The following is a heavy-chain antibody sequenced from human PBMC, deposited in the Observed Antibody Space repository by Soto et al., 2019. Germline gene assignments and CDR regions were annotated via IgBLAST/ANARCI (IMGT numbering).Heavy chain of an antibody. J-gene: IGHJ4*02. CDR1: GFTFSDYY. CDR2: ISSSSSYT. V-gene: IGHV3-11*05. Sequence: QVQLVESGGGLVKPGGSLRLSCAASGFTFSDYYMSWIRQAPGKGLEWVSYISSSSSYTNYADSVKGRFTISRDNAKNSLYLQMNSLRAEDTAVYYCARDGLAAAEHFDYWGQGTLVTVSS. CDR3: ARDGLAAAEHFDY. D-gene: IGHD6-13*01.